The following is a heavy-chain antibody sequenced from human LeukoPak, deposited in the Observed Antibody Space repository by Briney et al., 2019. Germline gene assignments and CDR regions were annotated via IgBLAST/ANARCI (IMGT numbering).Heavy chain of an antibody. CDR3: ARGAVEMATISWFDY. D-gene: IGHD5-24*01. V-gene: IGHV3-30*02. Sequence: GGSLRLSCAASGFTFSNYGMHWVRQAPGKGLEWVAFIRSDESNKYYADSVKGRFTISRDNSKNTLYLQMNSLRAEDTAVYYCARGAVEMATISWFDYWGQGTLVTVSS. CDR1: GFTFSNYG. CDR2: IRSDESNK. J-gene: IGHJ4*02.